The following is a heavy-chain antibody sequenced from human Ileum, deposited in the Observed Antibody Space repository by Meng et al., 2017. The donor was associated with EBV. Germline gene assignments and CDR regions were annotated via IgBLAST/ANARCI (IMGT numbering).Heavy chain of an antibody. CDR3: ARLVYCGGACYSALDY. V-gene: IGHV1-18*01. D-gene: IGHD2-21*02. CDR1: GYTFTTYG. J-gene: IGHJ4*02. CDR2: ISTYNGKT. Sequence: QVQLVQSGAEVKKPGASVELSCKASGYTFTTYGITWVRLAPGQGLEWMGWISTYNGKTDYAQKLQGRVTMTTDTSTSTAYMELRSLKSDDTAVYYCARLVYCGGACYSALDYWGQGTLVTVSS.